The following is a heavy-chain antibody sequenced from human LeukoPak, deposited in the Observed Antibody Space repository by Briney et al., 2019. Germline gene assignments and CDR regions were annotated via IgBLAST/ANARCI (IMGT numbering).Heavy chain of an antibody. CDR3: ARAGDDKFLVAPFDY. CDR1: GGSISSGSYY. CDR2: IYHSGST. D-gene: IGHD4-17*01. Sequence: PSETLSLTCTVSGGSISSGSYYWSWIRQPPGKGLEWIGYIYHSGSTYYNPSLKSRVTISVDRSKNQFSLKLSSVTAADTAVYYCARAGDDKFLVAPFDYWGQGTLVTVSS. V-gene: IGHV4-30-2*01. J-gene: IGHJ4*02.